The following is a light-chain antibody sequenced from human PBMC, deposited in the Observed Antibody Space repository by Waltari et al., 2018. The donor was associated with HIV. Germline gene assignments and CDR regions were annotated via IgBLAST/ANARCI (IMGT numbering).Light chain of an antibody. CDR3: MQGTHWPWT. J-gene: IGKJ1*01. CDR1: QSLVYSDGNTY. V-gene: IGKV2-30*01. CDR2: KVS. Sequence: VTLGQPASISCTSSQSLVYSDGNTYLSWVQQRPGQSPRRLIYKVSNRDSGVPDRFSGSGSGTDFTLKISRVEAEDVGVYYCMQGTHWPWTFGQGTKVEIK.